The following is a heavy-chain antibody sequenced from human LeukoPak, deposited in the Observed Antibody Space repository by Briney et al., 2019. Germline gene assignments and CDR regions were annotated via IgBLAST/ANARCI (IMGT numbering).Heavy chain of an antibody. CDR3: ARQAVCSGDCYYRHFDY. Sequence: GGSLRLSCAASGFSFSSFTLNWVRQAPGKGLEWVSYITNTGKTTLYADSVKGRFTISRDNAQESLFLHMDSLRAEDTAVYYCARQAVCSGDCYYRHFDYWGQGVLVAVSS. J-gene: IGHJ4*02. CDR2: ITNTGKTT. D-gene: IGHD2-21*02. CDR1: GFSFSSFT. V-gene: IGHV3-48*01.